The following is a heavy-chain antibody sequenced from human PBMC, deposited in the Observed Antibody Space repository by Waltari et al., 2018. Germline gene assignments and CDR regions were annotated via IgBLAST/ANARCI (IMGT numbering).Heavy chain of an antibody. Sequence: QVQLQQWGAGLLQSSGTLSLTCAVYAGSFSGYYWGWVRQPPGKGLEWIGEINHAGYTNHNPSLRSRVTMSADTSKSQFSLKLNSVTAADTAVYYCVRLEDCTGPGGHCYSGDPFALDVWGQGTTVTVSS. D-gene: IGHD2-15*01. J-gene: IGHJ6*02. V-gene: IGHV4-34*02. CDR1: AGSFSGYY. CDR3: VRLEDCTGPGGHCYSGDPFALDV. CDR2: INHAGYT.